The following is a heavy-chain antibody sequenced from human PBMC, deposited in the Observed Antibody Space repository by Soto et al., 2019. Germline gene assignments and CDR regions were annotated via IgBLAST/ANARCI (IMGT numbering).Heavy chain of an antibody. CDR1: GYTFISEE. CDR3: ARGKSLEN. D-gene: IGHD1-1*01. CDR2: MNPNSGNT. V-gene: IGHV1-8*01. J-gene: IGHJ4*02. Sequence: QVQLVQSGAEVKKPGASVKVSCRYSGYTFISEEINWVRQATGQGLEWMGWMNPNSGNTGYAQKFQGRVTMTRDTSITTAYMELSTLRSEDTAVYYCARGKSLENWGQGTLVTVSS.